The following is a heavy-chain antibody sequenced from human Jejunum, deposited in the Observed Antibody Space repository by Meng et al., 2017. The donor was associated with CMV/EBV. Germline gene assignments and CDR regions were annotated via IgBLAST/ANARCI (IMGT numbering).Heavy chain of an antibody. D-gene: IGHD2-21*01. CDR2: SYSSESI. CDR3: ASQTCKYCGVDY. V-gene: IGHV4-31*03. CDR1: GGSSSSGDYY. J-gene: IGHJ4*02. Sequence: CTVSGGSSSSGDYYWSWIRQHPERGLEWIGHSYSSESIYYNPPFRSRATILVDTSKKQLSLKLSSVTAADTAIYYCASQTCKYCGVDYWGQGTLVTVSS.